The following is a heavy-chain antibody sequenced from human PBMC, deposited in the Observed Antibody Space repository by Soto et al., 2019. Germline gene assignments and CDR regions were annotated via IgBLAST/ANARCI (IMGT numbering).Heavy chain of an antibody. Sequence: GGSLRLSCAASGFTFSSYWMSWVRQASGKGLEWVANIKQDGSEKYYVDSVKGRFTISRDNAKNSLYLQMNSLRAEDTAVYYCARGHYDFWSGYYYWGQGTLVTVSS. CDR1: GFTFSSYW. D-gene: IGHD3-3*01. V-gene: IGHV3-7*03. CDR2: IKQDGSEK. CDR3: ARGHYDFWSGYYY. J-gene: IGHJ4*02.